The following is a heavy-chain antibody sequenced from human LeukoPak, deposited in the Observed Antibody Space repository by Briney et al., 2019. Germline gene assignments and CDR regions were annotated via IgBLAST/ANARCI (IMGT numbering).Heavy chain of an antibody. Sequence: SETLSLTCTVSGGSISSGDYYWSWIRQHPGKGLEWIGYIYYSGSTYYNPSLKSRVTISVDTSKNQFSLKLSSVTAADTAVYYCARVEMATMNAFDIWGQGTMVTVSS. D-gene: IGHD5-24*01. CDR1: GGSISSGDYY. V-gene: IGHV4-31*03. CDR2: IYYSGST. CDR3: ARVEMATMNAFDI. J-gene: IGHJ3*02.